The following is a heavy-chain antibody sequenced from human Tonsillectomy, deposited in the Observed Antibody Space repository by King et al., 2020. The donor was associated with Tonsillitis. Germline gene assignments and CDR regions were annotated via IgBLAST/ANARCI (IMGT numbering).Heavy chain of an antibody. Sequence: VQLVESGAEVKKPGASVKVSCKPSGYTFTSHYVHWVRQAPGQGLEWMGIIKPSGGRTTYAENFQGRVTMTSDTSTNTVYMELRSLRSEDPAMYYCARDSAAGGYEFSYDYGMDDWGQGTTVIVSS. CDR2: IKPSGGRT. CDR3: ARDSAAGGYEFSYDYGMDD. CDR1: GYTFTSHY. V-gene: IGHV1-46*01. J-gene: IGHJ6*02. D-gene: IGHD5-12*01.